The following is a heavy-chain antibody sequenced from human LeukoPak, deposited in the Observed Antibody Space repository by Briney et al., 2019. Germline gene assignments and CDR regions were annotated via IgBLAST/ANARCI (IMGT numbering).Heavy chain of an antibody. D-gene: IGHD6-13*01. J-gene: IGHJ4*02. CDR3: TADRLAAADYYFDD. CDR1: GFTLSNAW. CDR2: IKSKTDGGTP. Sequence: GGSLRLSCAASGFTLSNAWMSWVRQAPGKGLEWVGRIKSKTDGGTPDYAAPVKGRFTISRDDSNNTLYLQMNSLKSEDTAVYYCTADRLAAADYYFDDWSQGSLVTVS. V-gene: IGHV3-15*01.